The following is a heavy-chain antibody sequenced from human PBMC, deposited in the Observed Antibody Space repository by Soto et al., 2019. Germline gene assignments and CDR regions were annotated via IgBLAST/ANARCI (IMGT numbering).Heavy chain of an antibody. V-gene: IGHV1-69*13. CDR2: ISPIFGTA. Sequence: SVKVSCTASGCTFSSYAISWVRNAPVQGLQWMGGISPIFGTANYAQKFQGRLTISADESTSTAYMELSSLRSEDTAVYYCERTYRNYYDSSGYYYPDAFDIWGQGTMVTVSS. CDR1: GCTFSSYA. CDR3: ERTYRNYYDSSGYYYPDAFDI. D-gene: IGHD3-22*01. J-gene: IGHJ3*02.